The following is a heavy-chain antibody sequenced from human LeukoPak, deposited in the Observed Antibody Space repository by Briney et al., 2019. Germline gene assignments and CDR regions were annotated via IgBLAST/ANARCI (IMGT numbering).Heavy chain of an antibody. D-gene: IGHD4-17*01. Sequence: SETLSLTCTVSGASISSDDYYWSWIRQPPGRGLEWIGYIYYSGATYDNPSLKSRVSISVDTSKNQFSLKLTSVTAADTAVYYCASGMTTVTTGFDYWGQGTLVTVSS. CDR3: ASGMTTVTTGFDY. V-gene: IGHV4-30-4*01. CDR2: IYYSGAT. J-gene: IGHJ4*02. CDR1: GASISSDDYY.